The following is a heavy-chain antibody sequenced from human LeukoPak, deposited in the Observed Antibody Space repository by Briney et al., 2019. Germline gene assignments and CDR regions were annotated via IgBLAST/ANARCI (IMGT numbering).Heavy chain of an antibody. J-gene: IGHJ5*02. CDR3: TRENYVSDS. V-gene: IGHV3-7*03. CDR1: GYRFSPYW. D-gene: IGHD3-10*02. Sequence: GGSLRLSCAASGYRFSPYWMSWVRQTPGKGLEWVASISDGGRAAYYGDSVRGRFTISRDDARNSLFSQMNGLRADDTAVYYCTRENYVSDSWGQGTLVTVSS. CDR2: ISDGGRAA.